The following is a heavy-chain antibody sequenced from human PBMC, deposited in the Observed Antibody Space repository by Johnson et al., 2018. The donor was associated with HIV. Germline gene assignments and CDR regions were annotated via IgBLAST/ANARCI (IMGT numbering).Heavy chain of an antibody. J-gene: IGHJ3*02. CDR3: ANGGNTAASACEI. CDR1: GFTFGDYA. CDR2: ISWASENI. V-gene: IGHV3-9*01. D-gene: IGHD1-14*01. Sequence: EVQLVESGGTLIQPGRSLRLSCVASGFTFGDYAMHWVRQVPGQGLEWVSGISWASENIAYADSVKGRFTISRDNAKNSLYLQMNSLRPEDTALYFCANGGNTAASACEIWGQGTMVTVSS.